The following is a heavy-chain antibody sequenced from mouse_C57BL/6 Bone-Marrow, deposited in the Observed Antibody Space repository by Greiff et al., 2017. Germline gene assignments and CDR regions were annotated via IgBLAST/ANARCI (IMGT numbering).Heavy chain of an antibody. CDR1: GFNIKNTY. J-gene: IGHJ3*01. Sequence: SVAELVRPGASVKLSCTASGFNIKNTYMHWVKQRPEQGLEWIGRIDPANGNTKYAPKFQGKATITADTSSNTAYLHLSSLTSEDTAIYYCASELYGNYVWFAYWGQGTLVTVSA. CDR3: ASELYGNYVWFAY. CDR2: IDPANGNT. D-gene: IGHD2-1*01. V-gene: IGHV14-3*01.